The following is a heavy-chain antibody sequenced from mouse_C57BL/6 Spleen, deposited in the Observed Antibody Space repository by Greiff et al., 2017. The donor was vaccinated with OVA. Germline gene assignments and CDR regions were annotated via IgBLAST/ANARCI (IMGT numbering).Heavy chain of an antibody. CDR2: IDPSDSYT. J-gene: IGHJ2*01. CDR3: ARGGGQRVDY. D-gene: IGHD3-3*01. Sequence: VQLQQPGAELVKPGASVKLSCKASGYTFTSYWMQWVNQRPGQGLEWIGEIDPSDSYTNYNQKFKGKATLSVDTSSSTAYIQLSSLTSEDSAVYDCARGGGQRVDYWGQGTTLTVSS. V-gene: IGHV1-50*01. CDR1: GYTFTSYW.